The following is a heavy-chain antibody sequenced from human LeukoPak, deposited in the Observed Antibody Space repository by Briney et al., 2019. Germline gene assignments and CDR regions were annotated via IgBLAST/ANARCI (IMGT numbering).Heavy chain of an antibody. Sequence: GGSLTLSCAASGFTFSSYEMNWVRQAPGKGLEWVSYISSSGSTIYYADSVKGRFTISRDNAKNSLYLQMNSLRAEDTAVYYCARDRYYDSSGYYPDAFDIWGQGTMVTVSS. CDR1: GFTFSSYE. J-gene: IGHJ3*02. CDR3: ARDRYYDSSGYYPDAFDI. CDR2: ISSSGSTI. D-gene: IGHD3-22*01. V-gene: IGHV3-48*03.